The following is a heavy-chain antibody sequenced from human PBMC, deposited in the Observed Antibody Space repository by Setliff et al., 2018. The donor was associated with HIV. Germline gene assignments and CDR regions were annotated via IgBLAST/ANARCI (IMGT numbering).Heavy chain of an antibody. CDR2: IWYDGSNK. CDR3: AKNLFSSRWSPLDS. CDR1: GFTFSSYA. D-gene: IGHD6-13*01. J-gene: IGHJ4*02. V-gene: IGHV3-30*02. Sequence: GGSLRLSCAASGFTFSSYAMSWVRQAPGKGLEWVAVIWYDGSNKYYADSVKGRFTISRDNSKNTLYLQMNRLRSEDTAVYYCAKNLFSSRWSPLDSWGQGTLVTVSS.